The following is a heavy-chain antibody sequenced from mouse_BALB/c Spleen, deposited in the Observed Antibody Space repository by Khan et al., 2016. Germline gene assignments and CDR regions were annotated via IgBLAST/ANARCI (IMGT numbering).Heavy chain of an antibody. V-gene: IGHV1-20*02. CDR2: INPNNGAT. Sequence: VQLQQSDPDLMKPGASVKISCKASGYSFTAYYMYWVKQSHGKSLEWIGRINPNNGATTFNQKFKGKATLTGDKSSTTAYMQLRSLASEDSAVCYGTRDDYVNWGQGTTLTVSS. CDR3: TRDDYVN. D-gene: IGHD2-4*01. CDR1: GYSFTAYY. J-gene: IGHJ2*01.